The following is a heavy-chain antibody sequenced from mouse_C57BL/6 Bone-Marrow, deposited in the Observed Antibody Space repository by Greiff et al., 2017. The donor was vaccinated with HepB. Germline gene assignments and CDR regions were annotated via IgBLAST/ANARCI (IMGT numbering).Heavy chain of an antibody. CDR2: ISDGGSYT. V-gene: IGHV5-4*01. CDR1: GFSFSSYA. Sequence: EVQLVESGGGLVKPGGSLKLSCAASGFSFSSYAMSGVRQTPGKRLEWVATISDGGSYTYYPDNVKGRFTISRDNDKNNLYLQMSHLKSEDTAMYYCAREGDYSNYVPLYYFDYWGQGTTLTVSS. J-gene: IGHJ2*01. CDR3: AREGDYSNYVPLYYFDY. D-gene: IGHD2-5*01.